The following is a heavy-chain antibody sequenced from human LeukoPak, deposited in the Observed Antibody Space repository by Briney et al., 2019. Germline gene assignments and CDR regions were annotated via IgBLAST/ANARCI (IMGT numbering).Heavy chain of an antibody. D-gene: IGHD2/OR15-2a*01. CDR3: AREEDNADEYLREDY. CDR1: GFTFSSYW. V-gene: IGHV3-7*01. CDR2: IKQDGSDK. J-gene: IGHJ4*02. Sequence: GGSLRLSCAASGFTFSSYWMSWVRQAPGKGLEWVANIKQDGSDKYYVDSVRGRLTISRDNAKDSLYLQMNSLRAEDTAVYYCAREEDNADEYLREDYWGQGTLVTVSS.